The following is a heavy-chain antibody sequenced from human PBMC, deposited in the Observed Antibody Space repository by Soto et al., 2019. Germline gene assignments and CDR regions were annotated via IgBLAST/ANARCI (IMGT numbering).Heavy chain of an antibody. D-gene: IGHD6-25*01. V-gene: IGHV1-69*06. Sequence: QGQLVQSGAEVKKPGSSVKVSCRASGATFTNSVITWVRKGPGQGLEFMGGIIPLLGTADSAENFQGRVTLTADKVMNDVYLARRSLRYDETAVYYCARSSLRLPHNPDRFSGMAVWGHGTRVSV. CDR1: GATFTNSV. J-gene: IGHJ6*02. CDR3: ARSSLRLPHNPDRFSGMAV. CDR2: IIPLLGTA.